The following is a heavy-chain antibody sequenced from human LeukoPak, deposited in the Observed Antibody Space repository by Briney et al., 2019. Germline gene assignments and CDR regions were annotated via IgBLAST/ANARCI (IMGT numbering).Heavy chain of an antibody. D-gene: IGHD3-22*01. CDR2: ISYDGTNK. CDR1: GFSFITYG. J-gene: IGHJ4*02. V-gene: IGHV3-33*05. CDR3: ARAIDSSGYYRLPPGGGGWDY. Sequence: GGSLRLSCAASGFSFITYGIHWVRQAPGKGLEWVAVISYDGTNKYYIDSVKGRFTISRDNSKNTVYLQMNSLRAEDTAVYYCARAIDSSGYYRLPPGGGGWDYWGQGTLVTVSS.